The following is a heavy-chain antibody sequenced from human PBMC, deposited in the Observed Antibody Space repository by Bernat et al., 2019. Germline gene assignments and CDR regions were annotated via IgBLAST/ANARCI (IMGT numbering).Heavy chain of an antibody. V-gene: IGHV3-48*03. D-gene: IGHD4-17*01. CDR1: GFTFSSYE. CDR3: ARDNGDYISIAFDI. Sequence: EVQLVESGGGLVQPGGSLRLSCAASGFTFSSYEMNWVRQAPGKGLEWVSYISSSGSTIYYADSVKGRFTISRDNAKNSLYLQMNSLRAEDTAVYYCARDNGDYISIAFDIWGQGTMVTVSS. CDR2: ISSSGSTI. J-gene: IGHJ3*02.